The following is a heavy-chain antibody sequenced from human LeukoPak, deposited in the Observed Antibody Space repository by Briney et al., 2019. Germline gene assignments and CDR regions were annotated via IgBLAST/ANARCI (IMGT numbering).Heavy chain of an antibody. CDR3: ARDRYCGGDCTPGAFDI. Sequence: SETLSLTCTVSGGSISSYYWSWIRQPPGKGLEWIGYIYYSGSTNYNPSLKSRVTISVDTSKNQFSLELSSVTAADTAVYYCARDRYCGGDCTPGAFDIWGQGTMVTVSS. CDR1: GGSISSYY. CDR2: IYYSGST. D-gene: IGHD2-21*02. J-gene: IGHJ3*02. V-gene: IGHV4-59*01.